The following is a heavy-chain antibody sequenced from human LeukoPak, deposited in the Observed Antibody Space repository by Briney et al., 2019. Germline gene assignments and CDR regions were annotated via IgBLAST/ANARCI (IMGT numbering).Heavy chain of an antibody. V-gene: IGHV3-23*01. J-gene: IGHJ4*02. CDR2: ISGSGGST. CDR3: AKAAYYDFWSGYY. CDR1: GFTFSTYA. Sequence: GGSLRLSCTASGFTFSTYAMSWVRQAPGKGLEWVSAISGSGGSTYYADSVKGRFTISRDNSKNTLYLQMNSLRAEDTAVYYCAKAAYYDFWSGYYWGQGTLVTVSS. D-gene: IGHD3-3*01.